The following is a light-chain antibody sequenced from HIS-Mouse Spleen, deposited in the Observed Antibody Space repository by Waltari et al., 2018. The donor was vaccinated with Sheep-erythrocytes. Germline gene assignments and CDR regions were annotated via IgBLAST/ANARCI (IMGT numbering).Light chain of an antibody. V-gene: IGLV3-1*01. CDR1: KLGDRY. J-gene: IGLJ2*01. Sequence: SYELTQPPSVSVSPGQTASITCPGAKLGDRYACWYQQKPGQSPVLVIYQASKRPSGSPERFSGSNAGNTATLTISGTQAMDEADYYCQAWDSSTAVFGGGTKLTVL. CDR3: QAWDSSTAV. CDR2: QAS.